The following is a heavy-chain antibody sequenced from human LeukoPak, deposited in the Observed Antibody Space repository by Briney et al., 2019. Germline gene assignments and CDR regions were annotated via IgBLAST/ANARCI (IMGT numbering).Heavy chain of an antibody. CDR3: ARQQNDYGDYGYFDY. J-gene: IGHJ4*02. CDR2: ISYDGSNK. D-gene: IGHD4-17*01. CDR1: GFTFSSYA. V-gene: IGHV3-30*04. Sequence: GGSLRLSCAASGFTFSSYARHWVRQAPGKGLEWVAVISYDGSNKYYADSVKGRFTISRDNSKNTLYLQMNSLRAEDTAVYYCARQQNDYGDYGYFDYWGQGTLVTVSS.